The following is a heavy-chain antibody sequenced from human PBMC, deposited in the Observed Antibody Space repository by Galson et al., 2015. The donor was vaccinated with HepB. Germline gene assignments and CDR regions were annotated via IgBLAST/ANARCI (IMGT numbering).Heavy chain of an antibody. CDR1: GFTFNNCA. V-gene: IGHV3-33*01. Sequence: SLRLSCAASGFTFNNCAMHWVRQPPGKGLEWVAFIWYDGSHKYYADSVKGRFTISRDNSKNKLYLQMNSLRAEDTAVYYCASDRGSRVRQSGGFDIWGQGTMVTVSS. CDR2: IWYDGSHK. D-gene: IGHD2-8*02. J-gene: IGHJ3*02. CDR3: ASDRGSRVRQSGGFDI.